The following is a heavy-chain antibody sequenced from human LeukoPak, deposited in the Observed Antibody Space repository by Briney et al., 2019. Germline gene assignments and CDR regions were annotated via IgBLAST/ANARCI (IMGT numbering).Heavy chain of an antibody. D-gene: IGHD3-16*01. CDR2: ISGSGSRT. CDR1: GFTFSSYA. Sequence: RTGGSLRLSCAASGFTFSSYALTSVRQAPGKGLEWVSGISGSGSRTYYADSVKGRFTISRDNSKNTLYLQMNSLRPEDTALYYCARGIWGEGSVAFDVWRQGTMVTVSS. J-gene: IGHJ3*01. V-gene: IGHV3-23*01. CDR3: ARGIWGEGSVAFDV.